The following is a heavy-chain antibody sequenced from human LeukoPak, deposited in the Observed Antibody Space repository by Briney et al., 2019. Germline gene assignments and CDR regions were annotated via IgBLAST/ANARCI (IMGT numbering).Heavy chain of an antibody. Sequence: ASVKASCKVSGYTLTELSMYWVRQAPGKGLEWMGGFDREDGETIYAQKFQGRVTMTEDTSTDTAYMELSSLRSEDTAVYYCATGDYGGNPPGFYWGQGTLVTVSS. J-gene: IGHJ4*02. D-gene: IGHD4-23*01. CDR3: ATGDYGGNPPGFY. CDR2: FDREDGET. V-gene: IGHV1-24*01. CDR1: GYTLTELS.